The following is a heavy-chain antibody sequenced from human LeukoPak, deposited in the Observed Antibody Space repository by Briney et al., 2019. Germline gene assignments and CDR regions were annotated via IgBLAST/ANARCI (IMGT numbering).Heavy chain of an antibody. Sequence: PGGSLRLSCTASGFPFRVRLMHWVRQAPGKGPVWISLIKKDGFFSTYADSVKGRFTISRDDAKKTLYLQMASLRADDTPVYYCARDWYDYGAYEGGDAFDIWGQGTMVTVSS. CDR2: IKKDGFFS. V-gene: IGHV3-74*03. CDR3: ARDWYDYGAYEGGDAFDI. J-gene: IGHJ3*02. D-gene: IGHD4-17*01. CDR1: GFPFRVRL.